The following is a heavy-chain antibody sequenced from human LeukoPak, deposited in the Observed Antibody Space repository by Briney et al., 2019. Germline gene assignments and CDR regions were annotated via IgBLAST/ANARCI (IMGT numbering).Heavy chain of an antibody. D-gene: IGHD2-21*01. V-gene: IGHV4-39*02. CDR2: IHYSGST. Sequence: SETLSLTCTVSGGSISSGDYYWSWIRQPPGKGLEWIGSIHYSGSTYYNPSLKSRVTISVDTSKNHFSLKLGSVTAADTAVYYCARIAIEWFDPWGQGTLVTVSS. CDR1: GGSISSGDYY. J-gene: IGHJ5*02. CDR3: ARIAIEWFDP.